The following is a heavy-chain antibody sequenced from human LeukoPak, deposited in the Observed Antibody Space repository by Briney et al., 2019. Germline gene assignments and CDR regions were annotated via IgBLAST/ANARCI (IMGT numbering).Heavy chain of an antibody. D-gene: IGHD3-10*01. Sequence: PGGSLRLSCAASGFTFSDYYMNWVRQAPGKGLEWVSYISSSGSTIYYADSVKGRFTISRDNAKNSLYLQMNSLRAEDTAVYYCARDDSSMVRGVIDGFDPWGQGTLVTVSS. CDR3: ARDDSSMVRGVIDGFDP. CDR2: ISSSGSTI. CDR1: GFTFSDYY. J-gene: IGHJ5*02. V-gene: IGHV3-11*04.